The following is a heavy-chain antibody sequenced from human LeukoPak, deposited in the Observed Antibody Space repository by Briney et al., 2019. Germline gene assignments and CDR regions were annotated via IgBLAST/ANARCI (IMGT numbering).Heavy chain of an antibody. CDR1: GGSTSSGNYY. Sequence: SETLSLTCTVSGGSTSSGNYYWGWIRQPPGKGLEWIGGISSSGNTYYNPSLKSRITISIDTSKNHFSLKLSSVSAADTAVYYCARLGAGPTYYDFWSGYSSFYFDYWGQGTLVTVSS. D-gene: IGHD3-3*01. J-gene: IGHJ4*02. CDR2: ISSSGNT. V-gene: IGHV4-39*02. CDR3: ARLGAGPTYYDFWSGYSSFYFDY.